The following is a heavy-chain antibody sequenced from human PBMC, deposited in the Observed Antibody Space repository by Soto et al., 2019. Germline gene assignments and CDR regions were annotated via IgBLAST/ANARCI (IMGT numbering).Heavy chain of an antibody. D-gene: IGHD2-8*01. CDR1: GFTLTNYA. J-gene: IGHJ3*01. V-gene: IGHV3-23*01. CDR2: ISASGDRT. Sequence: EVQLLVSGGGSVQPGGSLRLSCEVSGFTLTNYAMSWVRQAPGKGLEWVSQISASGDRTYYAGSVKGRFTISKDSSKNTLFRQMNSMRGEDSAVYYCEVSWTWCQGTMVTVSS. CDR3: EVSWT.